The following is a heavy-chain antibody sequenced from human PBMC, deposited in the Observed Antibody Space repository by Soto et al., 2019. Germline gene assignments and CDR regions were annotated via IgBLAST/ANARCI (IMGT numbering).Heavy chain of an antibody. J-gene: IGHJ6*02. Sequence: GGSLRLSCAASGFTFSSYWMSWVRQAPGKGLEWVANIKQDGSEKYYVDSVKGRFTISRDNAKNSLYLQMNSLRAEDTAVYYCARDCGSTSCYLYYYYGMDVWGQGTTVTVSS. D-gene: IGHD2-2*01. CDR3: ARDCGSTSCYLYYYYGMDV. CDR2: IKQDGSEK. V-gene: IGHV3-7*01. CDR1: GFTFSSYW.